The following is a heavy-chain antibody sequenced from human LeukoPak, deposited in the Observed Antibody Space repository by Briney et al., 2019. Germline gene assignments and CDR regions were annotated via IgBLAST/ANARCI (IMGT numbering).Heavy chain of an antibody. CDR2: ISGSGGNT. V-gene: IGHV3-23*01. Sequence: GGSLRLSCAASGFTLSSYGMSWVRQAPGKGLEWVSGISGSGGNTYYADSVKGRFTISRDNSNNTLYLQMNSLRAEDTAVYYCAKDKEKVLLWFGELLPRSFDYWGQGTLVTVSS. CDR3: AKDKEKVLLWFGELLPRSFDY. J-gene: IGHJ4*02. CDR1: GFTLSSYG. D-gene: IGHD3-10*01.